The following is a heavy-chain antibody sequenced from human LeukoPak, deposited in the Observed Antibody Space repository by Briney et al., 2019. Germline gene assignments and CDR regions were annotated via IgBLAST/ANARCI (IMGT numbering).Heavy chain of an antibody. CDR2: ISSSSSYI. V-gene: IGHV3-21*01. Sequence: GGSLRLSCAASGFTFSSYSMNWVRQAPGKGLEWVSSISSSSSYIYYADSVKGRFTISRDNAKNSLYLQMNSLRAEDTAVYYCARVGFLIFGVVTTLFDYWGQGTLVTVSS. J-gene: IGHJ4*02. CDR3: ARVGFLIFGVVTTLFDY. CDR1: GFTFSSYS. D-gene: IGHD3-3*01.